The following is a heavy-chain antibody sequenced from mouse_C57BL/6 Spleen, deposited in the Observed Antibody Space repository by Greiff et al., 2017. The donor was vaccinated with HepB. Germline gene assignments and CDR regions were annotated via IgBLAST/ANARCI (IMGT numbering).Heavy chain of an antibody. CDR2: IYPRSGNT. CDR3: ARSAYYYGSSGAMDY. V-gene: IGHV1-81*01. D-gene: IGHD1-1*01. CDR1: GYTFTSYG. J-gene: IGHJ4*01. Sequence: VKLMESGAELARPGASVKLSCKASGYTFTSYGISWVKQRTGQGLEWIGEIYPRSGNTYYNEKFKGKATLTADKSSSTAYMELRSLTSEDSAVYFCARSAYYYGSSGAMDYWGQGTSVTVSS.